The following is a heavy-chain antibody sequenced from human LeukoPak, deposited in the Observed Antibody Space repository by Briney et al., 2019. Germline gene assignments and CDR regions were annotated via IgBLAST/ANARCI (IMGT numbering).Heavy chain of an antibody. J-gene: IGHJ4*02. Sequence: PGGSLRLSCAASGFTFRSYWMSWVRQAPGKGLEWVANIKQDGSEKNYVDSVKGRFTISRDNAKNSLYLQMNSLRAEDTAVYYCAKDYDYWGQGTLVTVSS. CDR3: AKDYDY. V-gene: IGHV3-7*01. CDR1: GFTFRSYW. CDR2: IKQDGSEK.